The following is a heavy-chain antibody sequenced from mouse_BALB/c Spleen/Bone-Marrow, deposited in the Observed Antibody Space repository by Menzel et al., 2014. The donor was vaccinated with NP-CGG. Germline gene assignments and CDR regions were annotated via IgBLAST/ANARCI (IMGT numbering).Heavy chain of an antibody. J-gene: IGHJ1*01. CDR3: ATYYGGGWYFDV. CDR2: INPFTGGT. Sequence: EVQLQESGPELVKPGASMKISCKASGYSFTDYTMTWVKQSHGKNLEWIGLINPFTGGTGYNQKFKDKATLTADKSSSTTYMIRLSLASEDAAVYDCATYYGGGWYFDVWGAGTTVTVSS. V-gene: IGHV1-18*01. CDR1: GYSFTDYT. D-gene: IGHD1-1*02.